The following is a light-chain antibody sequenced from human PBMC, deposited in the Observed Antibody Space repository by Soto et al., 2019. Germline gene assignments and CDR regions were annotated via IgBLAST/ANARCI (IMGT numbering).Light chain of an antibody. CDR1: QNIRTY. Sequence: DIQVTQSPSSLSASVGDRVTITCRASQNIRTYLTWYQQKPGKAPKLLIYEASDLQSGVPSRFSGSGSGTDFSLTITSLQPEDFATYCCQQSFYAPPTFGQGTKVEIK. J-gene: IGKJ1*01. V-gene: IGKV1-39*01. CDR3: QQSFYAPPT. CDR2: EAS.